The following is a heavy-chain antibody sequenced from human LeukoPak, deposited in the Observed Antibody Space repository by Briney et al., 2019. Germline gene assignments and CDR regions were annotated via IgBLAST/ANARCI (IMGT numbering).Heavy chain of an antibody. V-gene: IGHV4-59*01. D-gene: IGHD1-26*01. CDR2: IYYSGST. CDR1: GGSFSGYY. J-gene: IGHJ4*02. Sequence: SETLSLTCTVYGGSFSGYYWSWIRQPPGKGLEWIGYIYYSGSTNYNPSLKSRVTISVDTSKNQFSLKLSSVTAADTAVYYCARDVGGGSYIDYWGQGTLVTVSS. CDR3: ARDVGGGSYIDY.